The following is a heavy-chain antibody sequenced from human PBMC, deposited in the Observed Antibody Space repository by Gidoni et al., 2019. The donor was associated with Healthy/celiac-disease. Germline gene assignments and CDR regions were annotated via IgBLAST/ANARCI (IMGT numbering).Heavy chain of an antibody. J-gene: IGHJ4*02. CDR2: IIPSFGTA. CDR3: ASSLGVVVAATPGD. V-gene: IGHV1-69*06. CDR1: GGTFSSYA. Sequence: QVQLVQSGAEVKKPGSSVKVSCQASGGTFSSYALSWVRRAPGQGLEWMGGIIPSFGTANYAKKFQGRVTITADKSTSTAYMELSSLRSEDTAVYYCASSLGVVVAATPGDWGQGTLVTVSS. D-gene: IGHD2-15*01.